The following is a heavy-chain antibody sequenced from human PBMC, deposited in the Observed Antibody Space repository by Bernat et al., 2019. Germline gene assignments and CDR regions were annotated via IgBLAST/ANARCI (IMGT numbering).Heavy chain of an antibody. CDR3: ARDPTDYDILTASMENSAYGMDV. CDR2: IYSGGST. Sequence: EVQLVETGGGLIQPGGSLRLSCAASGFTVSSNYMSWVRQAPGMGLEWVSVIYSGGSTYYADSVKGRFTISRDNPKTTLYLHMSSLRAEDTAVYYCARDPTDYDILTASMENSAYGMDVWGQGTTVTVSS. J-gene: IGHJ6*02. CDR1: GFTVSSNY. D-gene: IGHD3-9*01. V-gene: IGHV3-53*02.